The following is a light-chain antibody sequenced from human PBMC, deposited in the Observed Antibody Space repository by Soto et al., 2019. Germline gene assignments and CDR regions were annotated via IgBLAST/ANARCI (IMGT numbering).Light chain of an antibody. CDR3: LLYYGGQLGV. V-gene: IGLV7-43*01. Sequence: QTVVTQEPSLTVSPGGTVTLTCATSTGAVTSGNYPNWFQQKPGQAPRALIYSTNHKYSWTPARFSGSLLGGKAALTLSGVQPEDEADYYCLLYYGGQLGVFGGGTKLTVL. J-gene: IGLJ2*01. CDR2: STN. CDR1: TGAVTSGNY.